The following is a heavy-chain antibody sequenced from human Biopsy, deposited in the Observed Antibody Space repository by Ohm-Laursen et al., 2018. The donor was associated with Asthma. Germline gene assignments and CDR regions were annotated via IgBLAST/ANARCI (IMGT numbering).Heavy chain of an antibody. V-gene: IGHV7-4-1*02. J-gene: IGHJ4*02. CDR1: GYTVTRYA. CDR2: INTNTGTP. CDR3: ARMISYYHEMSGPFFDY. Sequence: ASSVKVSCKASGYTVTRYALNWVRQAPGQGLEWMGWINTNTGTPTYAQGFTGRFVFSLDTSVNTAHLQISNLKAEDTAVYYCARMISYYHEMSGPFFDYWGQGTLVTVSS. D-gene: IGHD3-22*01.